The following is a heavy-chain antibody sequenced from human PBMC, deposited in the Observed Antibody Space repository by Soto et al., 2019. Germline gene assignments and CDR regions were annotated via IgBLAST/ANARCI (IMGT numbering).Heavy chain of an antibody. CDR3: ARVRTDYYYDSSGFDY. D-gene: IGHD3-22*01. J-gene: IGHJ4*02. V-gene: IGHV1-69*13. Sequence: EASVKVSCKASGGTFSSYAISWVRQAPGQGLEWMGGIIPIFGTANYAQKFQGRVTITADESTSTAYMELSSLRSEDTAVYYCARVRTDYYYDSSGFDYWGQGTLVTVSS. CDR1: GGTFSSYA. CDR2: IIPIFGTA.